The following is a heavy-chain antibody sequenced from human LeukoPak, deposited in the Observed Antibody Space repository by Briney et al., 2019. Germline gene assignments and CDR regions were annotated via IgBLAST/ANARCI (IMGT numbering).Heavy chain of an antibody. D-gene: IGHD4-17*01. CDR1: GGSFSGYY. CDR2: INHSGST. J-gene: IGHJ4*02. Sequence: SETLSLTCAVYGGSFSGYYWSWIRQPPGKGPEWIGEINHSGSTNYNPSLKSRVTISVDTSKNQFSLKLSSVTAADTAVYYCAVNNYGLTLDYWGQGTLVTVSS. CDR3: AVNNYGLTLDY. V-gene: IGHV4-34*01.